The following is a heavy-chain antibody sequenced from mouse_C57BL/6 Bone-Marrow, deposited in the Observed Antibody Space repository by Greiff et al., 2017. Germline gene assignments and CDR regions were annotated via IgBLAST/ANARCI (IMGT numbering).Heavy chain of an antibody. CDR2: ISSGGDYI. CDR3: TAFGDYVRYYAMDY. J-gene: IGHJ4*01. CDR1: GFTFSSYA. D-gene: IGHD2-4*01. Sequence: EVKLMESGEGLVKPGGSLKLSCAASGFTFSSYAMSWVRQTPEKRLEWVAYISSGGDYIYYADTVKGRFTISRDNARNTLYLQMSSLKSEDTAMYYCTAFGDYVRYYAMDYWGQGTSVTVSS. V-gene: IGHV5-9-1*02.